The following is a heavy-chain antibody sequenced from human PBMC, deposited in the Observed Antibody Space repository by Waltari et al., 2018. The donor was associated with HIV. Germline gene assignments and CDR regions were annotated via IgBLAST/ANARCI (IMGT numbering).Heavy chain of an antibody. CDR1: KDSLSSPTAA. D-gene: IGHD3-10*01. CDR3: VRDSFGFDI. Sequence: QIRLQQSGPGLMKTSQTLSLTCEIFKDSLSSPTAAWHWVRWSPSGGLEWLGKTYFRSGWRFEYAGFVKSRLSIRVDISKKQCSLHLTSLCPEDTASYFCVRDSFGFDIWGQG. V-gene: IGHV6-1*01. CDR2: TYFRSGWRF. J-gene: IGHJ5*02.